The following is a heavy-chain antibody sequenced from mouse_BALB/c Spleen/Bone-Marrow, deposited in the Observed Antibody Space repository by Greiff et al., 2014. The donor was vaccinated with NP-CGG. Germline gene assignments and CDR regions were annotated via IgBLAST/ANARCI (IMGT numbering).Heavy chain of an antibody. D-gene: IGHD1-1*01. Sequence: VKLMESGPGLVAPSQSLSITCTVSGFSLTSYGVHWVRQPPGKVLEWLGVIWAGGSTNYNSVLMSRLSISKDNSKSQVFLKMNSLQTDDTAMYYCARGSYYEGAMDYWGQGTSVTVSS. CDR2: IWAGGST. CDR3: ARGSYYEGAMDY. V-gene: IGHV2-9*02. CDR1: GFSLTSYG. J-gene: IGHJ4*01.